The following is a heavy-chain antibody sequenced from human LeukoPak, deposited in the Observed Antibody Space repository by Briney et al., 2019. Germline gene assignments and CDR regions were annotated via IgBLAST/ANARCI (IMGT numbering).Heavy chain of an antibody. CDR1: GFTFSSYA. D-gene: IGHD2-2*01. CDR2: ISYDGSNK. V-gene: IGHV3-30-3*01. Sequence: PGGSLRLSCAASGFTFSSYAMHWVRQAPGKGLEWVAVISYDGSNKYYADSVKGRFTISRDNAKNSLYLQMNSLRAEDTAVYYCAVPRSGYFDYWGQGTLVTVSS. CDR3: AVPRSGYFDY. J-gene: IGHJ4*02.